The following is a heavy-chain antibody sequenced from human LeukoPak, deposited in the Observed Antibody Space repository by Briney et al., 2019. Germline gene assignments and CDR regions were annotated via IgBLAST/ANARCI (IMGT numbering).Heavy chain of an antibody. CDR1: GFTFSNYW. D-gene: IGHD3-10*01. J-gene: IGHJ4*02. CDR2: IKQDGSEK. CDR3: ARVITMVRGALDY. V-gene: IGHV3-7*04. Sequence: PGGSPRLSCAASGFTFSNYWMSWVRQAPGKGLEWVANIKQDGSEKYYVDSVKGRFTISRDHAKNSLYLQMNSLRAEDTAVYYCARVITMVRGALDYWGQGTLVTVSS.